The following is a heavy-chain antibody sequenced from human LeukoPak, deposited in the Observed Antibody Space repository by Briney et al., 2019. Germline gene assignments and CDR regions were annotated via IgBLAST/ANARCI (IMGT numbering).Heavy chain of an antibody. V-gene: IGHV3-30*04. CDR3: ACSRTLDY. J-gene: IGHJ4*02. D-gene: IGHD6-13*01. CDR2: ISYDGSNK. Sequence: GGSLRLSCAASGFTFSSYAMHWVRQAPGKGLEWVAVISYDGSNKYYADSVKGRFTISRDNSKNTLYLQMNSLRAEDTAVYYCACSRTLDYWGQGTLVTVSS. CDR1: GFTFSSYA.